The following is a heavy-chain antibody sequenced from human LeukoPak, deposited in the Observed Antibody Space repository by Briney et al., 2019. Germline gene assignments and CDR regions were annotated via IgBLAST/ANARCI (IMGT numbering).Heavy chain of an antibody. J-gene: IGHJ4*02. D-gene: IGHD3-10*01. CDR2: IYDSGST. Sequence: PSETLSLTCTVSGGSISSSTYYWGWIRQPPGKGLEWIGSIYDSGSTYYNPSLKSRVSISVDTSKNQFSLKLSSVTAADTAVYYCARHGRFGSGSYRTYFDYWGQGTLVTVSS. CDR1: GGSISSSTYY. V-gene: IGHV4-39*01. CDR3: ARHGRFGSGSYRTYFDY.